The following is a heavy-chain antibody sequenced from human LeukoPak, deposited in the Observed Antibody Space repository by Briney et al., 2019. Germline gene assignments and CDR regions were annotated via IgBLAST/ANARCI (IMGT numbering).Heavy chain of an antibody. V-gene: IGHV4-39*01. J-gene: IGHJ5*02. CDR2: IYYSGST. CDR1: GGSISSSSYY. Sequence: SETLSLTCTVSGGSISSSSYYWGRIRQPPGKGLEWIGSIYYSGSTYYNPSLKSRVTISVDTSKNQFSLKLSSVTAADTAVYYCARQHDYGDYLDGIGGWFDPWGQGTLVTVSS. CDR3: ARQHDYGDYLDGIGGWFDP. D-gene: IGHD4-17*01.